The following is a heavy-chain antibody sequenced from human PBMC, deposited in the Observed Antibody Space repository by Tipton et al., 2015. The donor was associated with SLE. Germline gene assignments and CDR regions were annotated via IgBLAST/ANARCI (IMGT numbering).Heavy chain of an antibody. J-gene: IGHJ4*02. V-gene: IGHV4-34*01. CDR2: INHSGNT. Sequence: TLSLTCAVYGGSFSGYYWSWIRQPPGKGLEWIGEINHSGNTNQNPSLKSRVTISVDTSKNQFSLKLSSVTAADTAVYYCARGGDYYDSSGYRGWGQGTLVTVSS. D-gene: IGHD3-22*01. CDR3: ARGGDYYDSSGYRG. CDR1: GGSFSGYY.